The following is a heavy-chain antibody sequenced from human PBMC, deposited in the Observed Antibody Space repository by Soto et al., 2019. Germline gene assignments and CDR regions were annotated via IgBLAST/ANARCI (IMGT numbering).Heavy chain of an antibody. D-gene: IGHD4-4*01. CDR2: IIPIIGII. CDR1: GGTFSTYT. V-gene: IGHV1-69*08. CDR3: AGDPDSHYNDSHASSYP. Sequence: QVQLVQSGAEVKKPGSSVKVSCKASGGTFSTYTITWVRQAPGQGLEWMGRIIPIIGIINYAQKFQVRVTISADKLTGTAYMELTGLRSDDTAVYYCAGDPDSHYNDSHASSYPWGQGTLVTVSS. J-gene: IGHJ5*02.